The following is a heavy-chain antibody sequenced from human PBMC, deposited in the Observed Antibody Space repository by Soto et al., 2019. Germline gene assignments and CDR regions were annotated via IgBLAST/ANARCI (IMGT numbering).Heavy chain of an antibody. Sequence: QVQLVQSGAEVKKPGSSVKVSCTASGGTFSSYAISWVRQAPGQGLEWMGGIIPIFGTANYAQKFQGRVTITADESTSTAYMELSSLRSEDTAVYYCARDWPEHLRYFDYYGMDVWGQGTTVTVSS. CDR3: ARDWPEHLRYFDYYGMDV. V-gene: IGHV1-69*01. D-gene: IGHD3-9*01. CDR2: IIPIFGTA. CDR1: GGTFSSYA. J-gene: IGHJ6*02.